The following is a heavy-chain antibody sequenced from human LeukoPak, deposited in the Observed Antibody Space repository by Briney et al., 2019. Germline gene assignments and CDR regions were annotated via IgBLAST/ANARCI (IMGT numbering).Heavy chain of an antibody. J-gene: IGHJ4*02. CDR2: IRYDGSNK. CDR1: GFTFSSYG. V-gene: IGHV3-30*02. Sequence: GGSLRLSCAASGFTFSSYGMHWVRQAPGKGLEWVAFIRYDGSNKYYADSVKGRFTTSRDNSKNTLYLQMNSLRAEDTAVYSCAESGRDIWSGYYERLKPYPGFDYWGQGTLVTVPS. D-gene: IGHD3-3*01. CDR3: AESGRDIWSGYYERLKPYPGFDY.